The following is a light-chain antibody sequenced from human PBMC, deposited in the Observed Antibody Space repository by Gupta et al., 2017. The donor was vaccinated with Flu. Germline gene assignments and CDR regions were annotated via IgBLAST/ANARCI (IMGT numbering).Light chain of an antibody. CDR1: SSDIGTYNF. CDR2: EVI. V-gene: IGLV2-14*01. J-gene: IGLJ1*01. CDR3: SSYTDSGTPV. Sequence: QSALTQPASVSGSPGQSLTISCTGTSSDIGTYNFVSWYQQQPGKAPKLLIYEVINRPSGVSNRFSGSKSGNTASLTISGLQAEDEADYYCSSYTDSGTPVFGTGTHVIVL.